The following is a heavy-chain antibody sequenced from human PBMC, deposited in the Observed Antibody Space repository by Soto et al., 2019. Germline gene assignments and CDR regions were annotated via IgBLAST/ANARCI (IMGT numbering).Heavy chain of an antibody. Sequence: QVQLVESGGGVVQPGRSLRLSCAASGFTFSSYGMHWVRQAPGKGLEWVAVISYDGSNKYYADSVKGRFTISRDNSKNTLYLQMNSLRAEDTAVYYCAKGTASSTVVFYYYYGMDVWGQGTTVTVSS. CDR2: ISYDGSNK. V-gene: IGHV3-30*18. CDR3: AKGTASSTVVFYYYYGMDV. J-gene: IGHJ6*02. CDR1: GFTFSSYG. D-gene: IGHD2-8*02.